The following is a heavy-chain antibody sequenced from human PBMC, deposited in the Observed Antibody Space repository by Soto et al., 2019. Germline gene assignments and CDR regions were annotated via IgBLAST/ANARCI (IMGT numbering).Heavy chain of an antibody. D-gene: IGHD6-19*01. CDR3: ATQAPDSSGWSVDAFDI. CDR1: GGSFSGYY. CDR2: INHSGST. V-gene: IGHV4-34*01. J-gene: IGHJ3*02. Sequence: SETLSLTCAVYGGSFSGYYWSWIRQPPGKGLEWIGEINHSGSTNYNPSLKSRVTISVDTSKNQFSLKLSSVTAADTAVYYCATQAPDSSGWSVDAFDIWGQGTMVTVSS.